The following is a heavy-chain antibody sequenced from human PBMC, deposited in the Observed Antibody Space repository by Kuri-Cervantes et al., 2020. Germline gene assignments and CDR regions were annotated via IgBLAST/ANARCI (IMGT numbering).Heavy chain of an antibody. V-gene: IGHV1-69*02. CDR1: GGTFSSYT. D-gene: IGHD3-22*01. CDR3: ARGWKTYYYDSSGYYPPRGFDP. Sequence: SVKVSCKASGGTFSSYTISWVRQAPGQGLEWMGRIIPILGIANYAQKFQGRVTITADKSTSTAYMELSSLRSEDTAVYYCARGWKTYYYDSSGYYPPRGFDPWGQGTLVTVSS. CDR2: IIPILGIA. J-gene: IGHJ5*02.